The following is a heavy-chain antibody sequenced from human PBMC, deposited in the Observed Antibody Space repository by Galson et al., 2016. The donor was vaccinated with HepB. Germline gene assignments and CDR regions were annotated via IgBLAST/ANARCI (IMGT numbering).Heavy chain of an antibody. V-gene: IGHV5-51*01. CDR2: IYGGDSDL. CDR3: ARQFNYNAPFSGMDV. D-gene: IGHD4-11*01. Sequence: QSGAEVKKPGESLKISCKGSGYNFTNFWIGWVRQRPGKGLEWMGIIYGGDSDLRYSPAFKGQVTISADKSINTAYLQWSSLKASDTAMYYCARQFNYNAPFSGMDVWGQGTTVTVSS. CDR1: GYNFTNFW. J-gene: IGHJ6*02.